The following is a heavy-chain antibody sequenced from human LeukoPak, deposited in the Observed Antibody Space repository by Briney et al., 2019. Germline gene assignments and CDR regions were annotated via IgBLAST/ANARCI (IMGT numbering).Heavy chain of an antibody. D-gene: IGHD4-11*01. CDR3: ARDLTTVIAHVLYFDS. Sequence: PGGSLRLSCAASGFTVSSNYMSWVRQAPGKGLEWVSVIYSGGSTYYADSVKGRFTISRDNSKNTLYLQMNSLRAEDTAVYYCARDLTTVIAHVLYFDSWGQGTLVTVSS. CDR1: GFTVSSNY. V-gene: IGHV3-66*01. CDR2: IYSGGST. J-gene: IGHJ4*02.